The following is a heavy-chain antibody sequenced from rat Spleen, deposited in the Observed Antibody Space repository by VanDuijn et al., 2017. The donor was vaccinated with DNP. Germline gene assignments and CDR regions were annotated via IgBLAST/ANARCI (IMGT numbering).Heavy chain of an antibody. D-gene: IGHD1-7*01. V-gene: IGHV3-1*01. CDR3: ARWTRYFDY. CDR2: ISYSGST. J-gene: IGHJ2*01. Sequence: EVQLQESGSGLVKPSQSLSLTCSVTGYSITSNYWGWIRKFPGNKLEYIGHISYSGSTNYNPSLKSRLSITRDTSKNHFLLHLISVTTEDTATYYCARWTRYFDYWGQGVMVTVSS. CDR1: GYSITSNY.